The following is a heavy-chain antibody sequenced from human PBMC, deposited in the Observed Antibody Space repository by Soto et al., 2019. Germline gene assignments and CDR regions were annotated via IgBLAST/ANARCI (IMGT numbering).Heavy chain of an antibody. Sequence: PGGSLRLSCTAYGFTFGDYAMSWFRQAPGKGLEWVGFIRSKAYGGTTEYAASVKGRFTISRDDSKSIAYLQMNSLKTEDIAVYYCTRDDHFWSGYPHYWGQGTLVTVSS. D-gene: IGHD3-3*01. J-gene: IGHJ4*02. CDR1: GFTFGDYA. CDR3: TRDDHFWSGYPHY. CDR2: IRSKAYGGTT. V-gene: IGHV3-49*03.